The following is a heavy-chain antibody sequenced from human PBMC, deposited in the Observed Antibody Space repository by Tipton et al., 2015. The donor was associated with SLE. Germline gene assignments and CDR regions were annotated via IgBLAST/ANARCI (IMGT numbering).Heavy chain of an antibody. D-gene: IGHD3-10*01. CDR3: AREVYSGSYYSSCGMDV. CDR1: GYTFTSYG. V-gene: IGHV1-18*01. Sequence: QSGPEVKNPGASVKVSCKASGYTFTSYGISWVRQAPGQGLEWMGWISTYNGNTHYAQNLQGRVTMTTYTSTSTAYMELRSLRSDDTAVYYCAREVYSGSYYSSCGMDVWGQGTTGTISS. CDR2: ISTYNGNT. J-gene: IGHJ6*02.